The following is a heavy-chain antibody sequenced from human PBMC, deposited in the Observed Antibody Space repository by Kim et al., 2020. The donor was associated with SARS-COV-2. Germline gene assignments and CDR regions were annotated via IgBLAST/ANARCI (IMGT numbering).Heavy chain of an antibody. CDR2: IYYTGST. CDR1: GGSINSYY. Sequence: SETLSLTCTVSGGSINSYYWSWIRQPPEKGLEWIGYIYYTGSTNYNPSLSSRVTLSVDASKNQSPLKLTSVTAADTAVYYCARGGWSLDSWGQGTLVTVSS. J-gene: IGHJ4*02. V-gene: IGHV4-59*01. CDR3: ARGGWSLDS. D-gene: IGHD1-26*01.